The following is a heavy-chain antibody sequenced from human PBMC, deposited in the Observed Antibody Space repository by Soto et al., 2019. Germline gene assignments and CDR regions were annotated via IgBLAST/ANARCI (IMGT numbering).Heavy chain of an antibody. D-gene: IGHD3-3*01. Sequence: VVSLRLSCAASGFTFSSYGMHWVRQAPGKGLEGVAVISYDGGNKYYADSVKGRFTISRDNSKNTLYLQMNSLRAEDTAVYYCAKGERITIFGVVITADYYYGMDVWGQGTTVTVSS. CDR1: GFTFSSYG. CDR2: ISYDGGNK. J-gene: IGHJ6*02. CDR3: AKGERITIFGVVITADYYYGMDV. V-gene: IGHV3-30*18.